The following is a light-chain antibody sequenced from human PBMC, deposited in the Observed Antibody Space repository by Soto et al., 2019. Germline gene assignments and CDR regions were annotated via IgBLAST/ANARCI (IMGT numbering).Light chain of an antibody. V-gene: IGKV3-15*01. CDR2: GAS. J-gene: IGKJ2*01. CDR1: QSVSSN. Sequence: EIVMTQSPATLSVSPGERATLSCRASQSVSSNLAWYQQKPGQAPRLLIYGASTRATGIPARFSGSGSGTEFTLTINRLQSEDFSVYYCQHYNNWPKSFGQGTKLEIK. CDR3: QHYNNWPKS.